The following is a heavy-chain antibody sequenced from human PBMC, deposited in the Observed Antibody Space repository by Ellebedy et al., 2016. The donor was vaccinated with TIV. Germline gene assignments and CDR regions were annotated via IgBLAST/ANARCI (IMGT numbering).Heavy chain of an antibody. Sequence: SETLSLXXSVSGPSISLYAWSWIRQSPGKGLEWIGYIYSSGGPTYNPSLQSRGPMSVDTSKNHFSLRMTSVTAADTAVYYFARLGGSAAVGTYWFFDIWGRGTPVTVSS. D-gene: IGHD3-10*01. J-gene: IGHJ2*01. V-gene: IGHV4-59*08. CDR3: ARLGGSAAVGTYWFFDI. CDR1: GPSISLYA. CDR2: IYSSGGP.